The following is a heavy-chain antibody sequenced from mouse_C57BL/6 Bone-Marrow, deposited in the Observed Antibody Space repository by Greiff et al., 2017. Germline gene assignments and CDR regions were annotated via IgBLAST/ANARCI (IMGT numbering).Heavy chain of an antibody. CDR1: GYSFTSYY. V-gene: IGHV1-66*01. Sequence: VQLQQSGPELVKPGASVKISCKASGYSFTSYYIHWVKQRPGQGLEWIGWIYPGSGNTKYNEKFQGKATLTADTSSSTAYLQLSSLTSEDSAVYDCATPSYDDGGAWFAYWGQGTLVTVSA. D-gene: IGHD2-10*01. CDR3: ATPSYDDGGAWFAY. CDR2: IYPGSGNT. J-gene: IGHJ3*01.